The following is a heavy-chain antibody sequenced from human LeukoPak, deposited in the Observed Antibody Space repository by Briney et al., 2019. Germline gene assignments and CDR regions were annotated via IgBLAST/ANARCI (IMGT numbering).Heavy chain of an antibody. CDR2: INPSGGST. J-gene: IGHJ6*02. Sequence: ASVKVSCKASGYTFTSYYMHWVRQAPGQGLEWMGIINPSGGSTSYAQKFQGRVTMTRDTSTSTVYMELSSLRSEDTAVYYCARDWGDGYNNYYYGMDVWGQGTTVTVSS. V-gene: IGHV1-46*01. CDR1: GYTFTSYY. CDR3: ARDWGDGYNNYYYGMDV. D-gene: IGHD5-24*01.